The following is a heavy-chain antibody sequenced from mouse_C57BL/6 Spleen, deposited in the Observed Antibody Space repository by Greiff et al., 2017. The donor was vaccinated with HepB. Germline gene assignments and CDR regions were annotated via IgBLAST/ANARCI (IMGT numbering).Heavy chain of an antibody. CDR1: GFTFSDYG. V-gene: IGHV5-17*01. D-gene: IGHD2-4*01. Sequence: EVQLVESGGGLVKPGGSLKLSCAASGFTFSDYGMHWVRQAPEKGLEWVAYISSGSSTIYYADTVKGRFTISRDNAKNTLFLQMTRLRSEDTAMYYCARNDYDVGYYAMDYWGQGTSVTVSS. CDR3: ARNDYDVGYYAMDY. J-gene: IGHJ4*01. CDR2: ISSGSSTI.